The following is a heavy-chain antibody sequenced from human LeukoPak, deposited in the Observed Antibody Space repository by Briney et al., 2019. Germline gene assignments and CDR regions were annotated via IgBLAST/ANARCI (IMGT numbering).Heavy chain of an antibody. CDR2: ISGSGGST. CDR1: GFTFSSYA. D-gene: IGHD3-10*01. J-gene: IGHJ3*02. CDR3: AKGDYYGSGSYYKTNAFDI. Sequence: GGSLRLSCAASGFTFSSYAMSWVRQTPGKGLEWVSAISGSGGSTYYADSVKGRFTISRDNSKNTLYLQMNSLRAEDTAVYYCAKGDYYGSGSYYKTNAFDIWGQGTMVTVSS. V-gene: IGHV3-23*01.